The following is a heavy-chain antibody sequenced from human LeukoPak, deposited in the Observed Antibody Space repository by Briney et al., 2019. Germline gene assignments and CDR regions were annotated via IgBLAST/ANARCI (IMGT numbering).Heavy chain of an antibody. CDR1: GFTFSSYA. V-gene: IGHV3-23*01. J-gene: IGHJ4*02. Sequence: GGSLRLSCAASGFTFSSYAMSWVRQAPGKGLEWVSSISVSTGSTYYADSVKGRFTISRDNSKNALYLQMNSLRAEDTAVYYCAKLTWPDFDYWGQGTLVTACS. CDR2: ISVSTGST. CDR3: AKLTWPDFDY.